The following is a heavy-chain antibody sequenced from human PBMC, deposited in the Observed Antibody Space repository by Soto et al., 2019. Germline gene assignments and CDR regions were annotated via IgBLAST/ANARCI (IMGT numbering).Heavy chain of an antibody. CDR3: AKDIVKYTYGACDY. Sequence: QVQLVESGGAVARPGKSLRPPCAASGFIFSSYGMYWSRQAPAKGWGWVEAISYNGSNNYNADSVKGRFTISRDNSKNTLYLQLNSLRTEDTAVYYCAKDIVKYTYGACDYWGQGVLVTVSS. CDR1: GFIFSSYG. V-gene: IGHV3-30*18. CDR2: ISYNGSNN. J-gene: IGHJ4*02. D-gene: IGHD5-18*01.